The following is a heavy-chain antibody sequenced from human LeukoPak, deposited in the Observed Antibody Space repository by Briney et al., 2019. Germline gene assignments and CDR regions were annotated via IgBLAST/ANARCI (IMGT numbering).Heavy chain of an antibody. J-gene: IGHJ4*02. CDR3: ARVSKWNDFDY. Sequence: SETLSLTCTVSGGSISSYYWSWIRQPPGKGLEWIGYIYYSGSTNYNPSLKSRVTISVDTSKNQFSLKLTSVTAADTAVYYCARVSKWNDFDYWGQGTLVTVSS. CDR2: IYYSGST. CDR1: GGSISSYY. D-gene: IGHD1-1*01. V-gene: IGHV4-59*01.